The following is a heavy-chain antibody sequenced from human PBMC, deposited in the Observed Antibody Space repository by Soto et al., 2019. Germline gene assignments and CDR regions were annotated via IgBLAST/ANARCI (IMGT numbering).Heavy chain of an antibody. CDR2: ISVGSGSI. J-gene: IGHJ3*02. CDR3: VRDDKWAFDI. CDR1: GFTFSSYA. Sequence: EVQLVESGGGLVQPGKSRRVSCAASGFTFSSYAMNWVRQAPGKGLEWISYISVGSGSIFYADSVQGRFTISTDDAQNSLFLQMHTLTDEETAIYYCVRDDKWAFDIWGQGTTVIVSS. D-gene: IGHD1-26*01. V-gene: IGHV3-48*02.